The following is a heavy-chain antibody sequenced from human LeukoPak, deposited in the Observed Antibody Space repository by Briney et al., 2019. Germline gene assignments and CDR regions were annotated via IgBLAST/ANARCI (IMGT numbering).Heavy chain of an antibody. Sequence: GASVKVSCKASGYTFTSYGISWVRQAPGQGLEWMGWISAYNGNTNYAQKLQGRVTMTTDTSTSTAYMELRSLRSDDTAVYYCARAGYLWGFRNDFSMDVWGKGTTVTVSS. V-gene: IGHV1-18*01. D-gene: IGHD3-16*01. CDR3: ARAGYLWGFRNDFSMDV. CDR2: ISAYNGNT. CDR1: GYTFTSYG. J-gene: IGHJ6*03.